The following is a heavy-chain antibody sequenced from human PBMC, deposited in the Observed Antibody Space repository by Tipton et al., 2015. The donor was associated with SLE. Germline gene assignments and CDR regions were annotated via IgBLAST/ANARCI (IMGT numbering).Heavy chain of an antibody. CDR3: ARGLLTWRGAIVGVDV. CDR2: IYTSGST. V-gene: IGHV4-61*09. CDR1: GGSISSGSYY. Sequence: TLSLTCTVSGGSISSGSYYWGWIRQPAGKGLEWVGHIYTSGSTNYNPSLKSRVSLSVDTSKNQFSLKLTSVAAGDTAVYYCARGLLTWRGAIVGVDVWGQGTTVNVSS. J-gene: IGHJ6*02. D-gene: IGHD2-21*02.